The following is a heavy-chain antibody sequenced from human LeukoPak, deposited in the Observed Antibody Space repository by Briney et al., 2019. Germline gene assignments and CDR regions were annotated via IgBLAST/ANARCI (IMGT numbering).Heavy chain of an antibody. CDR3: ARDLRDYGDYEVVDY. J-gene: IGHJ4*02. CDR1: GYTFTGYY. CDR2: INPNSGGT. V-gene: IGHV1-2*02. Sequence: ASVKVSCKASGYTFTGYYMHWVRQAPGQGLEWMGWINPNSGGTNYAQKFQGRVTMTRDTSISTAYMELSRLRSDDTAVYYCARDLRDYGDYEVVDYWGQGTLVTVSS. D-gene: IGHD4-17*01.